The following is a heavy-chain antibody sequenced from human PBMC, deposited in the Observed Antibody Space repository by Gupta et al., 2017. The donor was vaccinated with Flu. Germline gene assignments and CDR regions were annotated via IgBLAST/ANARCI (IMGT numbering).Heavy chain of an antibody. J-gene: IGHJ5*02. D-gene: IGHD6-6*01. Sequence: YYWSWIRQPPGKGLEWIGEINHSGSTNYNPSLKSRVTISVDTSKNQFSLKLSSVTAADTAVYYCARGFLRYSSSSGVWFDPWGQGTLVTVSS. CDR2: INHSGST. CDR3: ARGFLRYSSSSGVWFDP. CDR1: YY. V-gene: IGHV4-34*01.